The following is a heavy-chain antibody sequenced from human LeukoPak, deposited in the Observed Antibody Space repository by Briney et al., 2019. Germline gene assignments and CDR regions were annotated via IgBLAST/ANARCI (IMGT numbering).Heavy chain of an antibody. Sequence: SQTLSLTCAISGDSVSRNSVAWNWIRLSPSRGLEWLGRTYYRSKWDSDYAESVKSRISINPDTSKNEFSLQVNSVTPEDTAVYYCARGLSGYASSLGYWGQGTLVSVSA. D-gene: IGHD6-6*01. J-gene: IGHJ4*02. CDR1: GDSVSRNSVA. CDR2: TYYRSKWDS. V-gene: IGHV6-1*01. CDR3: ARGLSGYASSLGY.